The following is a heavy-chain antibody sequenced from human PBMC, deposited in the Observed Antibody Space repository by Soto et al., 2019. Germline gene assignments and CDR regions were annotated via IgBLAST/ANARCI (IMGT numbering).Heavy chain of an antibody. J-gene: IGHJ6*02. D-gene: IGHD3-10*01. CDR1: GYTFARYG. V-gene: IGHV1-18*01. CDR2: ISGHNGDT. CDR3: ARSGSMPYYYYGMDV. Sequence: ASVKVSCKASGYTFARYGIDWVRQAPGQGLEWMGWISGHNGDTKYVQKFQGGVSMTTDTSTSTASMELRSLRSDDTAVYYCARSGSMPYYYYGMDVWGQGTTVTVS.